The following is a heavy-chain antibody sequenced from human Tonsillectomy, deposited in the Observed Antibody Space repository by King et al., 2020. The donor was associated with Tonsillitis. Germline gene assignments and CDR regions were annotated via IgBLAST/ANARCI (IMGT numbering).Heavy chain of an antibody. D-gene: IGHD1-26*01. CDR2: IGSSGYTI. J-gene: IGHJ4*02. Sequence: QLVESGGGLVQPGGSLRLSCAASGFTFSSYEMNWVRQAPGKGLEWVSYIGSSGYTIYYADSVKGRFTISRDNAKNSLYLQMNSLRAEDTAVYYCARDMLGGSYPLDYWDQGTLVTVSS. CDR3: ARDMLGGSYPLDY. CDR1: GFTFSSYE. V-gene: IGHV3-48*03.